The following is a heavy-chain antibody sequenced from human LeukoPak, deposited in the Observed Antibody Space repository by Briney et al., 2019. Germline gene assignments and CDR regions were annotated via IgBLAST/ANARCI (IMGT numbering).Heavy chain of an antibody. J-gene: IGHJ4*02. CDR1: AFPFSNYA. V-gene: IGHV3-30*04. D-gene: IGHD2-15*01. CDR3: ARDPAKGAATYFDY. CDR2: ISFDGGKI. Sequence: GGTLRLSCTASAFPFSNYAMNWVRQTPGKGLEWVALISFDGGKISYAASMKGRFTISRDNSKNRLFLQMNSRTVEDPAVYYCARDPAKGAATYFDYWGEGTLVTVSS.